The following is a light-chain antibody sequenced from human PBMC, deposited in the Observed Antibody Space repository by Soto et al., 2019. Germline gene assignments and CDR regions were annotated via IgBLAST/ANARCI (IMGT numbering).Light chain of an antibody. CDR3: ASYVGSSIVV. Sequence: QSALTQPASVSGSPGQSITISCVGSYNLVSWYQQHPGKAPKLMIYEGSKRTSGVSDRFSGSQSGNTASLTISGHQAEDEADYYCASYVGSSIVVFGGGTELTVL. J-gene: IGLJ2*01. CDR2: EGS. V-gene: IGLV2-23*01. CDR1: VGSYNL.